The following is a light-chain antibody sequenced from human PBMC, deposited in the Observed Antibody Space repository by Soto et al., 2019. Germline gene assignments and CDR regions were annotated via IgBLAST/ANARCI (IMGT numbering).Light chain of an antibody. CDR2: HAS. CDR1: QSVRSSY. V-gene: IGKV3-20*01. J-gene: IGKJ1*01. CDR3: QKYGGSPGT. Sequence: EIVLTQSPGTLSLSPGERATLSCRASQSVRSSYLAWYQQKPGQAPRLLIYHASNRVTGIPDRFSGSGSGTDFTLTISRLEPEDFAVYYCQKYGGSPGTFGQGTKVDIK.